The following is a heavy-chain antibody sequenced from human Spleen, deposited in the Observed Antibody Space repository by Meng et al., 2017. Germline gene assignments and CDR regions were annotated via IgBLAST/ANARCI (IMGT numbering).Heavy chain of an antibody. Sequence: QVQLQQWGPGLLKPSGTLSLTCVVPGGSLSDYYWSWIRQPPGKGLEWIGEINHSGSTNYNPSLESRATISVDTSQNNLSLKLSSVTAADSAVYYCARGPTTMAHDFDYWGQGTLVTVSS. D-gene: IGHD4-11*01. CDR1: GGSLSDYY. V-gene: IGHV4-34*01. CDR3: ARGPTTMAHDFDY. J-gene: IGHJ4*02. CDR2: INHSGST.